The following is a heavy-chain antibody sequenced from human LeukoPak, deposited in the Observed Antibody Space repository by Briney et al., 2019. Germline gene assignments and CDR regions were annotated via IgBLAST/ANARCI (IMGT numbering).Heavy chain of an antibody. D-gene: IGHD3-10*01. CDR1: GFTFSSYA. CDR3: ARDLLTETRLLWFGELKYGMDV. V-gene: IGHV3-30*04. CDR2: ISYDGSNK. Sequence: PGGSLRLSCAASGFTFSSYAMHWVRQAPGKGLEWVAVISYDGSNKYYADSVKGRFTIPRDNSKNTLYLQMNSLRAEDTAVYYCARDLLTETRLLWFGELKYGMDVWGKGTTVTVSS. J-gene: IGHJ6*04.